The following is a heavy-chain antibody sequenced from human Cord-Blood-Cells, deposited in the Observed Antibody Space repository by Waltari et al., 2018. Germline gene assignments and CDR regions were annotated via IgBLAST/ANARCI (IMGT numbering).Heavy chain of an antibody. Sequence: VQLVQYGAEVKKPGSSVKVSCKASGGTLSSYAISWVRQAPGQGPQWMGGCMHIFGTANYAQKFQGRVTITADESTSTAYMELSSLRSEDTAVYYCARDSGDRFYCDYWGQGTLVTVSS. D-gene: IGHD3-10*01. J-gene: IGHJ4*02. CDR1: GGTLSSYA. CDR3: ARDSGDRFYCDY. CDR2: CMHIFGTA. V-gene: IGHV1-69*01.